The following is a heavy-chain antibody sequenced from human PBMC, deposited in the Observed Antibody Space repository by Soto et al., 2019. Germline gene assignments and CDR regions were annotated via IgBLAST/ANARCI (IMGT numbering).Heavy chain of an antibody. Sequence: ASVKVSCKASGYTFTSYAMHWVRQAPGQRLEWMGWINAGNGNTKDSQKFQGRVTITRDTSASTAYMELSSLRSEDTAVYYCARDRAARPRWYFDLWGRGTLVTVSS. D-gene: IGHD6-6*01. CDR3: ARDRAARPRWYFDL. V-gene: IGHV1-3*01. J-gene: IGHJ2*01. CDR2: INAGNGNT. CDR1: GYTFTSYA.